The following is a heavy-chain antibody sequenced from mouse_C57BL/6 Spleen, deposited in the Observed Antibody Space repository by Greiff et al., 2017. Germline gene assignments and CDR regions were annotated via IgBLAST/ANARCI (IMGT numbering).Heavy chain of an antibody. J-gene: IGHJ3*01. CDR3: AREYYGSSPAWFAY. D-gene: IGHD1-1*01. Sequence: VPLQESGAALVKPGASVKISCKASGYAFSSSWMNWVKQRPGKGLEWIGQIYPGDGDSNYNCKFKGKATLTAAKSSRTAYMKLSSLTSEDSAVYVGAREYYGSSPAWFAYRGQGTLVTVSA. CDR1: GYAFSSSW. V-gene: IGHV1-80*01. CDR2: IYPGDGDS.